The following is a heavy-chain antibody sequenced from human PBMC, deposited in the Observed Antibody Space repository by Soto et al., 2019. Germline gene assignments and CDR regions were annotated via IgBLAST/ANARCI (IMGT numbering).Heavy chain of an antibody. CDR1: GYTFTAYD. CDR2: IRAYNGDT. Sequence: ASVKVSCKTSGYTFTAYDIYWVRQAPGQGLEWMGWIRAYNGDTNYAQKFQTRVTMTTDKSTDTAYMDLRSLTSDDTAIYYCARAGAAPYYYYGLDVWGQGTTVTVS. V-gene: IGHV1-18*01. CDR3: ARAGAAPYYYYGLDV. J-gene: IGHJ6*02. D-gene: IGHD3-10*01.